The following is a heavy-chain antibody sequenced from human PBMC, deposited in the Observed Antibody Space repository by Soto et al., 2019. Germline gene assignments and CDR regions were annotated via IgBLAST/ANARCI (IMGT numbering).Heavy chain of an antibody. CDR1: GFTFSSYA. D-gene: IGHD5-12*01. CDR2: ISYDGSNK. CDR3: ARDVGYSGYDFYYGMDV. Sequence: GGSLRLSCAASGFTFSSYAMHWVRQAPGEGLEWVAVISYDGSNKYYADSVKGRFTISRDNSKNTLYLQMNSLRAEDTAVYYCARDVGYSGYDFYYGMDVWGQGTTVTVSS. V-gene: IGHV3-30-3*01. J-gene: IGHJ6*02.